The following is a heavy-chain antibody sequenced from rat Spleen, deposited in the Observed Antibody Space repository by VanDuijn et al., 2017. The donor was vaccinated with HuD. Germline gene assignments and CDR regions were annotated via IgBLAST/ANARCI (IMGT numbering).Heavy chain of an antibody. V-gene: IGHV5-27*01. Sequence: EVQLVESGGGLVQPGRSMKLSCAASGFTFSNYYMAWVRQAPTKGLEWVAYISTGGGSTYYRDSVKGRFTISRDNAKSTLYLQMDSLRSEDTATYYCTRGELGFDYWGQGVMVTVSS. J-gene: IGHJ2*01. CDR1: GFTFSNYY. CDR2: ISTGGGST. CDR3: TRGELGFDY.